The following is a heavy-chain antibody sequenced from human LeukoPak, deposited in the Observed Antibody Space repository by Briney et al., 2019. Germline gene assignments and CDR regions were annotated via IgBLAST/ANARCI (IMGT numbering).Heavy chain of an antibody. D-gene: IGHD6-13*01. CDR2: ISYDGSNK. J-gene: IGHJ4*02. Sequence: GRSLRLSCAASGFTFSSYGMHWVRQAPGKGLEWVAVISYDGSNKYYADSVKGRFTISRDNSKNTLYLQMNSLRAEDTAVYYCAKDPSDSSPMGDVDYWGQGTLVTVSS. CDR3: AKDPSDSSPMGDVDY. V-gene: IGHV3-30*18. CDR1: GFTFSSYG.